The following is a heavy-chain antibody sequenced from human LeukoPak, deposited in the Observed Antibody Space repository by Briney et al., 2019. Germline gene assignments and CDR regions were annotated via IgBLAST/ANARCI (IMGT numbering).Heavy chain of an antibody. Sequence: ASVTVSCTASGYTFTSYGISWVRQAPGQGLEWMGWISAYNGNTNYAQKLQGRVTMTTDTSTSTAYMELRSVRSDDTAVYYCARSSRGYYDSSGYYYLVYWGQGTLVTVSS. CDR2: ISAYNGNT. CDR3: ARSSRGYYDSSGYYYLVY. J-gene: IGHJ4*02. CDR1: GYTFTSYG. V-gene: IGHV1-18*01. D-gene: IGHD3-22*01.